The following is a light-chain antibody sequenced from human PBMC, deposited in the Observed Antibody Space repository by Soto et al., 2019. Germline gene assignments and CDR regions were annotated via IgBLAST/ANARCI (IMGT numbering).Light chain of an antibody. CDR2: DLT. CDR3: SSYRSSTTFV. V-gene: IGLV2-8*01. Sequence: QSALTQPPSASGSPGQSVTISCTGVSSEVRGYNFVSWYQQHPGRAPKLLIYDLTKRPSGVPDRFSGSKSGNTASLTISGLQAEDEADYYCSSYRSSTTFVFGTGTKLTVL. CDR1: SSEVRGYNF. J-gene: IGLJ1*01.